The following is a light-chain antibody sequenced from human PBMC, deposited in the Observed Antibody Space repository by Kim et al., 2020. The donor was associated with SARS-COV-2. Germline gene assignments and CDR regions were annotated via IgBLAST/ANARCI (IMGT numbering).Light chain of an antibody. V-gene: IGLV10-54*04. CDR3: TAWDSSLSAYV. CDR1: SNDVGNQG. J-gene: IGLJ1*01. Sequence: QTTTLPRPGNSNDVGNQGAAWLQQHQGHPPKLLSYRNNNRPSGISERFSASRSGNTASLTITGLQPDDEADYYCTAWDSSLSAYVFGTGTKVTVL. CDR2: RNN.